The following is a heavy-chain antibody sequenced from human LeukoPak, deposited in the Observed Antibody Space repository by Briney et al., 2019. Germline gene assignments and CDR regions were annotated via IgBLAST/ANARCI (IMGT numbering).Heavy chain of an antibody. J-gene: IGHJ6*03. D-gene: IGHD3-10*01. CDR2: INPNSGGT. CDR3: ARDSQRLLWFGELLLTYYYYYYMDV. V-gene: IGHV1-2*02. CDR1: GYTSTGYY. Sequence: ASVKVSCKASGYTSTGYYMHWVRQAPGQGLEWMGWINPNSGGTNYAQKFQGRVTMTRDTPISTAYMELSRLRSDDTAVYYCARDSQRLLWFGELLLTYYYYYYMDVWGKGTTVTISS.